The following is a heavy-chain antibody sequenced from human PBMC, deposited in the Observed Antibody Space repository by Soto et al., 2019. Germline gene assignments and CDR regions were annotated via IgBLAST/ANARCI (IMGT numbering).Heavy chain of an antibody. J-gene: IGHJ3*02. CDR2: IDPSDSYT. D-gene: IGHD1-26*01. CDR1: GYTFTNYL. Sequence: GESLKISCKGSGYTFTNYLISWVRQMPVKGLEWMGKIDPSDSYTNYRPSFQGHVTISADTSISTAYLQWSNLKASDTAMYYCARHFTKGGRGTYYSWAFDIWGQGTMVTVSS. CDR3: ARHFTKGGRGTYYSWAFDI. V-gene: IGHV5-10-1*01.